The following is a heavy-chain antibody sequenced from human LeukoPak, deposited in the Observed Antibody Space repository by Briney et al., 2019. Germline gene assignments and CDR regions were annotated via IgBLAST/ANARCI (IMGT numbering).Heavy chain of an antibody. V-gene: IGHV3-74*01. CDR2: ISSDGSST. CDR1: GFTFSSDW. Sequence: GGSLRLSCAASGFTFSSDWMHWVRQAPGKGLVWVSRISSDGSSTSYADSVRGRFTISRDNAKNTLYLHMNSLRAEDTAVYYCGRALYRGFDYWGQGTLVTVSS. CDR3: GRALYRGFDY. D-gene: IGHD1-26*01. J-gene: IGHJ4*02.